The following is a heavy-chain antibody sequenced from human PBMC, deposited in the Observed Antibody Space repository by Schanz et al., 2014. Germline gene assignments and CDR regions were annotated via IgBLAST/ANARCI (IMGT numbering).Heavy chain of an antibody. CDR3: ARLPVGYGSGIWDV. J-gene: IGHJ6*02. Sequence: VQLVESGGGVVQFGRSLRLSCVASGFTFSSYGMHWVRQAPGKGLEWVSYICSSGNTIYYADSVKGRFTISRDNAKNSLYLQMNSLRVEDTAVYYCARLPVGYGSGIWDVWGQGTSVTVSS. V-gene: IGHV3-48*03. CDR1: GFTFSSYG. D-gene: IGHD3-10*01. CDR2: ICSSGNTI.